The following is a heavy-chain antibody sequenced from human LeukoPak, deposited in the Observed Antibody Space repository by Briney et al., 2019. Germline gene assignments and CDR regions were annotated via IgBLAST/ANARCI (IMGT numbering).Heavy chain of an antibody. V-gene: IGHV3-23*01. Sequence: GGSLRLSCAASGFTFSSYAMSWVRQAPGKGRGWVSAISGSGGSTYYADSVKGRFTISRDNSKNTLYLQMNSLRAEDTAVYYCASQELLWFGELLSPFDYWGQGTLVTVSS. CDR2: ISGSGGST. CDR1: GFTFSSYA. CDR3: ASQELLWFGELLSPFDY. J-gene: IGHJ4*02. D-gene: IGHD3-10*01.